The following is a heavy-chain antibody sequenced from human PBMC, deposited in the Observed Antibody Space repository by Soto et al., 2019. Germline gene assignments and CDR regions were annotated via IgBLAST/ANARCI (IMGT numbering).Heavy chain of an antibody. D-gene: IGHD6-13*01. Sequence: ASLKVSRKASGYTFTTFGISWVRQAPGQGLEWMGWISAYTGNTNYAQRLQGRVTMTTDTSTNTAYMELRGVRSDDTAVYYCAKVLGDRSSWWRHSAFASWGKGPPVTVPS. CDR3: AKVLGDRSSWWRHSAFAS. CDR2: ISAYTGNT. CDR1: GYTFTTFG. V-gene: IGHV1-18*01. J-gene: IGHJ6*04.